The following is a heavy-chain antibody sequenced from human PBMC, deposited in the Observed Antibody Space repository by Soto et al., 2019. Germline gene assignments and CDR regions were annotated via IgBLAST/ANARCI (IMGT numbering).Heavy chain of an antibody. V-gene: IGHV3-7*01. J-gene: IGHJ4*02. CDR2: IKQDGSEK. D-gene: IGHD5-12*01. Sequence: EVQLVESGGGLVQPGGSLRLSCAASGFTFSSYWMSWVRQAPGKGLEWVANIKQDGSEKYYVDSVKGRFTISRDNAKDSLYLQMNSLSAEDTAVYYCAREADYIVATGFDYWGQGTLVTVSS. CDR1: GFTFSSYW. CDR3: AREADYIVATGFDY.